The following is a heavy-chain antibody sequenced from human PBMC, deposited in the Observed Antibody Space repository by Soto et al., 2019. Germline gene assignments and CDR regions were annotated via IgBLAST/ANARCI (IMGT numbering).Heavy chain of an antibody. Sequence: PGESLKISCKGSGYSFTSYWIGWVRQMPGKGLEWMGIIYPGDSDTRYSPSFQGQVTISADKSISTAYLQWSSLKASDTAMYYCARHAQGPGDYNHYGMDVWGQGTTVPV. D-gene: IGHD3-10*01. CDR3: ARHAQGPGDYNHYGMDV. CDR2: IYPGDSDT. J-gene: IGHJ6*02. CDR1: GYSFTSYW. V-gene: IGHV5-51*01.